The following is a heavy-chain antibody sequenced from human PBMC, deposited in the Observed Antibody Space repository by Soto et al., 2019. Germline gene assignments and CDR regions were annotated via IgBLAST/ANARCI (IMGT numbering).Heavy chain of an antibody. CDR2: FYYSGTT. D-gene: IGHD2-15*01. J-gene: IGHJ4*02. Sequence: SETLSLTCTVSGGSISSYYWSWIRQPPGKGLEWIGYFYYSGTTNYNPSLKSRVTISVDTSKNQFSLKLTSVTAADTAVYYCARGDCGGGSCQGYWGQGTLVTVSS. CDR1: GGSISSYY. CDR3: ARGDCGGGSCQGY. V-gene: IGHV4-59*01.